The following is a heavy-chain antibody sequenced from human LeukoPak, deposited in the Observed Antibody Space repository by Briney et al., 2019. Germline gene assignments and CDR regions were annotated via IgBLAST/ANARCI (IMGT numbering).Heavy chain of an antibody. V-gene: IGHV4-38-2*02. CDR1: SYSISSGYY. J-gene: IGHJ5*02. CDR3: ARSTQQLKYNWFDP. CDR2: IYQSGST. D-gene: IGHD6-13*01. Sequence: SETLSLTFNVSSYSISSGYYWGWIRQPPGKGLEWIGSIYQSGSTYYNPSLKSRVSISVDTSKNQFSLKLSSVTAADTAVYYCARSTQQLKYNWFDPWGQGTLVTVSS.